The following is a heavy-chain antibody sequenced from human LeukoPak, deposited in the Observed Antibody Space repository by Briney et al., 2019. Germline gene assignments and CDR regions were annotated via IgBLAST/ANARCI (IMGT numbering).Heavy chain of an antibody. CDR2: IYYSGST. Sequence: SETLSLSCTVSGGSISSYYWSWIRQPPGKGLEWIGYIYYSGSTNYNPSLKSRVTVSVDTSKNQFSLNLISVTAADTAVYYCARDAVAGGFDYWGRGTLVTVSS. CDR3: ARDAVAGGFDY. CDR1: GGSISSYY. V-gene: IGHV4-59*12. D-gene: IGHD6-19*01. J-gene: IGHJ4*02.